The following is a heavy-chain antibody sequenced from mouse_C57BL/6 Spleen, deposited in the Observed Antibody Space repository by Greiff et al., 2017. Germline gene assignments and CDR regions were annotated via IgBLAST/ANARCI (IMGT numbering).Heavy chain of an antibody. V-gene: IGHV1-69*01. CDR2: IDPSDSYT. J-gene: IGHJ2*01. Sequence: QVQLQQPGAELVMPGASVKLSCKASGYTFTSYWMHWVKQRPGQGLEWIGEIDPSDSYTNYNQKFKGKSTLTVDKSSSTAYMQLSSLTSEDSAVYYCARGTELDYWGQGTTLTVSS. CDR1: GYTFTSYW. CDR3: ARGTELDY.